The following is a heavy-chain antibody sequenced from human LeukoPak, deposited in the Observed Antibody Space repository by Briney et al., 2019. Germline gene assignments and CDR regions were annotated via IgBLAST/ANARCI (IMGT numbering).Heavy chain of an antibody. CDR3: AREPPSAGSNSRWFDP. Sequence: SETLSLACTVSGGSISSSSYYWGWIRQPPGKGLEWIGSIYYSGSTYYNPSLKSRVTISVDTSKNQFSLKLSSVTAADTAVYYCAREPPSAGSNSRWFDPWGQGTLVTVSS. J-gene: IGHJ5*02. V-gene: IGHV4-39*07. CDR1: GGSISSSSYY. CDR2: IYYSGST. D-gene: IGHD4-23*01.